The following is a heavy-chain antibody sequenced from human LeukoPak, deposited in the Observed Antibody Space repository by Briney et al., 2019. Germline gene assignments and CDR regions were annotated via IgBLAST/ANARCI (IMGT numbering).Heavy chain of an antibody. CDR1: GGSISSYY. J-gene: IGHJ4*02. D-gene: IGHD3-22*01. CDR3: ARMHYYDSSGYYGLDY. V-gene: IGHV4-34*01. CDR2: INHSGST. Sequence: SETLSLTCTVSGGSISSYYWSWIRQPPGKGLEWIGEINHSGSTNYNPSLKSRVTISVDTSKNQFSLKLSSVTAADTAVYYCARMHYYDSSGYYGLDYWGQGTLVTVSS.